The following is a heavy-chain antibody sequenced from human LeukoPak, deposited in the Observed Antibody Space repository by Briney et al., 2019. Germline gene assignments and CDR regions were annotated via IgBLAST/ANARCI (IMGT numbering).Heavy chain of an antibody. J-gene: IGHJ4*02. CDR3: AKGSSADRPYFLDY. V-gene: IGHV3-23*01. D-gene: IGHD3-22*01. CDR1: GFTFSNYA. Sequence: GGSLRLSCAASGFTFSNYAMSWVRQAPGKGLEWFSAIGASGVYTFHADSVKGWFAISRDNSKNTLFLQMERLRGEDTYDYYCAKGSSADRPYFLDYWGQGTLVTVSS. CDR2: IGASGVYT.